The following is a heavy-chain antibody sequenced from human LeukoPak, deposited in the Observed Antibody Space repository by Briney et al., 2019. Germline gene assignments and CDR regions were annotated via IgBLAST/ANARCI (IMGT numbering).Heavy chain of an antibody. CDR2: IIPIFGTA. CDR1: GGTFSSYT. Sequence: SVKVSCKASGGTFSSYTISWVRQAPGQGLEWMGGIIPIFGTANYAQKFQGRVTITADESTSTAYMELSSLRSEDTAVYYCARGEEWLVHSAIDYWGQGTLVTVSS. J-gene: IGHJ4*02. V-gene: IGHV1-69*13. D-gene: IGHD6-19*01. CDR3: ARGEEWLVHSAIDY.